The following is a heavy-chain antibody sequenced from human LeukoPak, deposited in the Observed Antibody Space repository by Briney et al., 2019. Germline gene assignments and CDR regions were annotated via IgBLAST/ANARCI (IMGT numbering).Heavy chain of an antibody. Sequence: GGSLRLSCAASGFTFSSYEMNWVRQAPGKGLEWVSYISSSGSTIYYADSVKGRFTISRDNSKNTLYLQMNSLRAEDTAVYYCARGYYYDSSGYYYPYQHWGQGTLVTVSS. J-gene: IGHJ1*01. CDR3: ARGYYYDSSGYYYPYQH. D-gene: IGHD3-22*01. CDR2: ISSSGSTI. CDR1: GFTFSSYE. V-gene: IGHV3-48*03.